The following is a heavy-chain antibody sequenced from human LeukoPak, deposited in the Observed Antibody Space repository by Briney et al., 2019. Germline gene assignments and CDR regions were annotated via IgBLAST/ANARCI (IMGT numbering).Heavy chain of an antibody. D-gene: IGHD3-10*02. Sequence: GGSLRLSCAASGFTFSNHWMHWVRQAPGKGLVWVSRINNDGSSTVYVDSVKGRFTISRDNAKNSLYLQMNSLRAEDTAVYYCAELGITMIGGVWGKGTTVTISS. CDR3: AELGITMIGGV. J-gene: IGHJ6*04. CDR2: INNDGSST. CDR1: GFTFSNHW. V-gene: IGHV3-74*01.